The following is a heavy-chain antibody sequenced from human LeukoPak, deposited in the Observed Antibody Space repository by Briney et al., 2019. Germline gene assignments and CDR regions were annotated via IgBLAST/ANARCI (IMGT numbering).Heavy chain of an antibody. Sequence: GGSLRLSCAASGFTFSSYAMHWVRQAPGKGLEWVAVISYDGSNKYYADSVKGRFTISRDNAKSSLYLQMNSLRDEDTALYYCARDPFSSGLYALDVWGQGTTVTVSS. D-gene: IGHD6-19*01. J-gene: IGHJ6*02. V-gene: IGHV3-30-3*01. CDR2: ISYDGSNK. CDR3: ARDPFSSGLYALDV. CDR1: GFTFSSYA.